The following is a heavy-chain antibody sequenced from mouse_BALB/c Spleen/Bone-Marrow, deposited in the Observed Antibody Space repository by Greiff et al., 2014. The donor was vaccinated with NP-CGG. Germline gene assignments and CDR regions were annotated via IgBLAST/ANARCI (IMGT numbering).Heavy chain of an antibody. CDR2: IAHGSGST. J-gene: IGHJ1*01. V-gene: IGHV1S41*01. CDR1: GYTFTNYW. Sequence: DLVKPGASVKLSCKASGYTFTNYWINWIKQRPGQGLEWIGRIAHGSGSTYYNEMFKGKTTLTVDTSSSTAYIQLSRRSSEDSDVYFCARERYGYDGWYFDVWGAGTTVTVSS. CDR3: ARERYGYDGWYFDV. D-gene: IGHD2-2*01.